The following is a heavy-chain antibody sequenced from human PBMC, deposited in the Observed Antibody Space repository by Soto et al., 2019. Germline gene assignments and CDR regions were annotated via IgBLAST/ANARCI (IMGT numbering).Heavy chain of an antibody. J-gene: IGHJ4*02. CDR3: AKGGRQWLVTSDFNY. CDR1: GFTFSDYA. V-gene: IGHV3-30*18. Sequence: VQLVESGGGVVQPGRSLRLSCAASGFTFSDYAIHWVRQAPGKGLEWVAVVPHDGRNTHYADSVKGRFTISRDSSKNTVSLEMTSLSAEDKAVYYCAKGGRQWLVTSDFNYWGQGALVTISS. CDR2: VPHDGRNT. D-gene: IGHD6-19*01.